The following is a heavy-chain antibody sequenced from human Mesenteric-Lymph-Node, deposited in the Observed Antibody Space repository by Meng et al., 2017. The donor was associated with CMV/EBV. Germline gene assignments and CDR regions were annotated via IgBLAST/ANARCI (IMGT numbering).Heavy chain of an antibody. Sequence: GESLKISCAASGFNVNDYVMHWVRQAPGKGLEWVAVIWYDGDDGNSQYYADSVKGRFTISRDNSKNTLSLQLNSLRADDTAMYYCVKGAYSDYWTGYFTSRDWGQGTLVTVSS. CDR1: GFNVNDYV. V-gene: IGHV3-33*08. CDR2: IWYDGDDGNSQ. CDR3: VKGAYSDYWTGYFTSRD. J-gene: IGHJ4*02. D-gene: IGHD3-3*01.